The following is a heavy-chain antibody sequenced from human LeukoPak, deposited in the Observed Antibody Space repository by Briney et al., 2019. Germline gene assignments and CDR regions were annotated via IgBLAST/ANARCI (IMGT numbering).Heavy chain of an antibody. V-gene: IGHV4-59*01. CDR3: ASGTPTVTSLGY. J-gene: IGHJ4*02. D-gene: IGHD4-17*01. CDR2: IYYSGRT. Sequence: SETLSLTCTVSGGSLSSYFWTWVRQPPGKGLEWIGYIYYSGRTNHNPSLKSRVTISVDTSKNQFSLKLSSVAAADTAVYYCASGTPTVTSLGYWGQGTLVTVSS. CDR1: GGSLSSYF.